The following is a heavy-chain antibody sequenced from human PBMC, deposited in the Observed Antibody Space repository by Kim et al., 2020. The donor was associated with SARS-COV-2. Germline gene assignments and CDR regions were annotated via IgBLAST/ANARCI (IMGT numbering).Heavy chain of an antibody. D-gene: IGHD6-19*01. CDR2: IIPILGIA. V-gene: IGHV1-69*04. CDR1: GGTFSSYA. J-gene: IGHJ4*02. Sequence: SVKVSCKASGGTFSSYAISWVRQAPGQGLEWMGRIIPILGIANYAQKFQGRVTITADKSTSTAYMELSSLRSEDTAVYYCARDWGIAVADTGFDYWGQGTLVTVSS. CDR3: ARDWGIAVADTGFDY.